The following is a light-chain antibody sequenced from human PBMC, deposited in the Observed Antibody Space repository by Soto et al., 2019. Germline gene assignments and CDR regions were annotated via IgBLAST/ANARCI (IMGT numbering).Light chain of an antibody. CDR2: GAS. CDR3: QQYGTSPPKT. J-gene: IGKJ1*01. CDR1: QSVSSSY. V-gene: IGKV3-20*01. Sequence: VLTQSPGTLSLSPGERATLSCRASQSVSSSYLAWYQQKPGQAPRLLIYGASSRATGIPDRFSGSGSGTDFTLTISRLEPEDFAVYYCQQYGTSPPKTFGQGTKVDIK.